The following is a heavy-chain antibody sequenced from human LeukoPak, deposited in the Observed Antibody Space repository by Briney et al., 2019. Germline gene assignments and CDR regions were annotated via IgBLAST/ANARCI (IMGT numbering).Heavy chain of an antibody. CDR3: ARSHGDCGGYYYYYMDV. J-gene: IGHJ6*03. Sequence: ASVKVSCKASGYTFTSYGISWVRQAPGQRLEWMGWISAYNGNTNYAQKLQGRVTMTTDTSPSPAYMELRSLRSDDTAVDYCARSHGDCGGYYYYYMDVWGKGTTVTVSS. CDR1: GYTFTSYG. V-gene: IGHV1-18*01. CDR2: ISAYNGNT. D-gene: IGHD2-21*02.